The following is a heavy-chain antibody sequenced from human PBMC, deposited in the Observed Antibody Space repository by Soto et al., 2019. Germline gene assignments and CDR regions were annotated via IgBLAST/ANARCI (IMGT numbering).Heavy chain of an antibody. V-gene: IGHV2-5*02. J-gene: IGHJ3*02. CDR2: IYWDDDK. CDR1: GFSLSTSGVG. Sequence: QITLKESGPTLVKPTQTLTLTCTFSGFSLSTSGVGVGWIRQPPGKALEWLALIYWDDDKRYSPSLKSRLTITNDTTKNQVVLTMTIMDPVDTATYYCAHRVGGYDAFDIWGQGTMVTVSS. D-gene: IGHD1-26*01. CDR3: AHRVGGYDAFDI.